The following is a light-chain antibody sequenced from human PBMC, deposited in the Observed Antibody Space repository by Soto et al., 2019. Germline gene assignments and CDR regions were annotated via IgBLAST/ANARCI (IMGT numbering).Light chain of an antibody. CDR1: QSISSY. CDR3: QHYNSYSEA. J-gene: IGKJ1*01. V-gene: IGKV1-39*01. Sequence: PSSLSASVGDRVTITCQASQSISSYLNWYQQKQGKAPKLLIYAASSLQSGVPSRFSGSGSWTDFTLTISRLQPDDFETYYCQHYNSYSEAFGQGTKVDIK. CDR2: AAS.